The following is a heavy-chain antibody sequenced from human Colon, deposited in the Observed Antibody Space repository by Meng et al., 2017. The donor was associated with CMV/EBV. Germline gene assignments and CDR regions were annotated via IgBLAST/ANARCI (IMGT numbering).Heavy chain of an antibody. V-gene: IGHV4-31*03. CDR3: ARGWVPGGDFDY. CDR1: GGSISSGSYY. Sequence: CTVSGGSISSGSYYWSWIRQHPGKGLEWIGYIYYSGTTHYNPSLKSRVTMSVDTSKNQFSLKLSSVTAADTAVYYCARGWVPGGDFDYWGQGALVTVSS. CDR2: IYYSGTT. J-gene: IGHJ4*02. D-gene: IGHD2-2*01.